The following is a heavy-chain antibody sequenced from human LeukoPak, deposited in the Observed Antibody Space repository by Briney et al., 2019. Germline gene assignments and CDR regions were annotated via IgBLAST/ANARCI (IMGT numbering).Heavy chain of an antibody. CDR1: GFTFSNHA. Sequence: GGSLRLSYVTSGFTFSNHAMTWVRQAPGKGLEWVAIISGDGGATVYPDSVKGRFTISRDSSKSTVFLQMNSLRDDDTAVYYCAKGMGAHCDGGCHSRILDHWGQGTLVTVSS. V-gene: IGHV3-23*01. CDR2: ISGDGGAT. CDR3: AKGMGAHCDGGCHSRILDH. J-gene: IGHJ4*02. D-gene: IGHD2-21*02.